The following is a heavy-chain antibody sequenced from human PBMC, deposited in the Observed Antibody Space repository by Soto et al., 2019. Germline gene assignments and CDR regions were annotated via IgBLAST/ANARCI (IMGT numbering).Heavy chain of an antibody. D-gene: IGHD3-10*01. CDR1: GGTFSSYA. J-gene: IGHJ6*02. Sequence: RASVKVSCKASGGTFSSYAISWVRQAPGQGLEWMGGIIPIFGTANYAQKFQGRVTITADESTSTAYMELSSLRSEDTAVYYCASSDPPSMVRGADYYYYYGMDVWGQGTTVTVSS. CDR3: ASSDPPSMVRGADYYYYYGMDV. CDR2: IIPIFGTA. V-gene: IGHV1-69*13.